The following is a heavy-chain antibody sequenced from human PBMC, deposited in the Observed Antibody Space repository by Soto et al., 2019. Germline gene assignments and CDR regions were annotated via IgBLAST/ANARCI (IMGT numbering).Heavy chain of an antibody. J-gene: IGHJ6*02. V-gene: IGHV1-8*01. Sequence: ASVKVSCKASGYTFTSYDINWVRQATGQGLEWMGWMNPNSGNTGYAQKFQGRVTMTRNTSISTAYMELSSLRSEDTAVYYCARGGNYDFGSGYWNYYYYGLGVWRQGTTVTACS. D-gene: IGHD3-3*01. CDR1: GYTFTSYD. CDR3: ARGGNYDFGSGYWNYYYYGLGV. CDR2: MNPNSGNT.